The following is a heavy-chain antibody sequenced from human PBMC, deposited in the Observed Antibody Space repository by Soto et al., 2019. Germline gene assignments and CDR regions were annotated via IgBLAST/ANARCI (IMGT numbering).Heavy chain of an antibody. D-gene: IGHD5-18*01. CDR3: ARDFAVDTAMVHHQSYYYYGMDV. Sequence: QVQLVESGGGVVQPGRSLRLSCSPSGFTFSLFAMNWVRQAPGKGLEWVSVIWHDGSSKYYADSVRGRFTISRDNSKNTLYLQMNSLRAEDTAVYYCARDFAVDTAMVHHQSYYYYGMDVWGQGTTVTVSS. CDR1: GFTFSLFA. V-gene: IGHV3-33*01. J-gene: IGHJ6*02. CDR2: IWHDGSSK.